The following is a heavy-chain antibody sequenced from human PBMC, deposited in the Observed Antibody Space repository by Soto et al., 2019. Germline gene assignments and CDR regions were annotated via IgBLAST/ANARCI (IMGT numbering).Heavy chain of an antibody. CDR1: GFTFSNYA. V-gene: IGHV3-23*01. Sequence: EVQLLESGGGLVQPGASLRLSCAASGFTFSNYAMSWVRQAPGKGLEWVSTLRIGGSITYYADSVKGRFTVSRDNSKNTLYLLMNGLRAEDTAVYYCAKGHYYYDSSGYRHFDYWGQGTLVTVSS. CDR3: AKGHYYYDSSGYRHFDY. J-gene: IGHJ4*02. D-gene: IGHD3-22*01. CDR2: LRIGGSIT.